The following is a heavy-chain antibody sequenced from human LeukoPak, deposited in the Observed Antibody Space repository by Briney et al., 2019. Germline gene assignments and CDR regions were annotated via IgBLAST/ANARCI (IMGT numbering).Heavy chain of an antibody. CDR3: ATTAFEYSSSGAFDI. J-gene: IGHJ3*02. D-gene: IGHD6-6*01. CDR1: GGSISSGGYY. V-gene: IGHV4-31*03. Sequence: SETLSLTCTVSGGSISSGGYYWSWIRQHPGKGLEWIGYIYYSGSTYYNPSPKSRVTISVDTSKNQFSLKLSSVTAADTAVYYCATTAFEYSSSGAFDIWGQGTMVTVSS. CDR2: IYYSGST.